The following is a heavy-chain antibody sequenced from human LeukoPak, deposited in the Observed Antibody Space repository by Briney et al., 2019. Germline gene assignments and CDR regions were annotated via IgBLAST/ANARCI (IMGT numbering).Heavy chain of an antibody. CDR2: IYYSGST. CDR3: ARHRTNDLGYCSGGSCYVLP. CDR1: GGSISSSSYY. Sequence: SETPSLTCTVSGGSISSSSYYWGWIRQPPGKGLEWIGSIYYSGSTYYNPSLKSRVTISVDTSKNQFSPKLSSVTAADTAVYYCARHRTNDLGYCSGGSCYVLPWGQGTTVTVSS. D-gene: IGHD2-15*01. J-gene: IGHJ6*02. V-gene: IGHV4-39*01.